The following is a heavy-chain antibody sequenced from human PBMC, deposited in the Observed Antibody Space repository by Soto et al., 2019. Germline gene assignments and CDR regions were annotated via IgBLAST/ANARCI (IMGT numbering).Heavy chain of an antibody. CDR3: VRDYDILTAYQYYFDY. Sequence: QVHLVQSGADVKKPGASVGVSCKTSGYTFTNYYMHWVRQAPGQGPEWMGIINPNVGSTTYAQRFQGRFSITRDTSTSTVYMELSRLRPEDTAVYYCVRDYDILTAYQYYFDYWGQGTLVTVSS. J-gene: IGHJ4*02. V-gene: IGHV1-46*01. D-gene: IGHD3-9*01. CDR1: GYTFTNYY. CDR2: INPNVGST.